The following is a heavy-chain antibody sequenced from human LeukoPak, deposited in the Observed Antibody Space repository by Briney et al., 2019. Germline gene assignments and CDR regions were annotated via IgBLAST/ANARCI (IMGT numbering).Heavy chain of an antibody. D-gene: IGHD5-18*01. V-gene: IGHV4-39*07. CDR1: GCSISSSSYY. CDR3: ARRYSYGSDWYFDL. J-gene: IGHJ2*01. Sequence: SETLSLTCTVSGCSISSSSYYWGWIRQPPGKGLEWIGNIYYSGGTYYNPSLKSRVTISVDTSKNQFSLKLSSVTAADTAVYYCARRYSYGSDWYFDLWGRGTLVTVSS. CDR2: IYYSGGT.